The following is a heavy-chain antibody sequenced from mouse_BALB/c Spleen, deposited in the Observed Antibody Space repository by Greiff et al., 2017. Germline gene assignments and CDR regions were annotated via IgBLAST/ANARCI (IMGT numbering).Heavy chain of an antibody. Sequence: EVHLVESGGGLVQPGGSRKLSCAASGFTFSSFGMHWVRQAPEKGLEWVAYISSGSSTIYYADTVKGRFTISRDNPKNTLFLQMTSLRSEDTAMYYCARSYGSKPYFDVWGAGTTVTVSS. CDR3: ARSYGSKPYFDV. CDR1: GFTFSSFG. V-gene: IGHV5-17*02. CDR2: ISSGSSTI. D-gene: IGHD1-1*01. J-gene: IGHJ1*01.